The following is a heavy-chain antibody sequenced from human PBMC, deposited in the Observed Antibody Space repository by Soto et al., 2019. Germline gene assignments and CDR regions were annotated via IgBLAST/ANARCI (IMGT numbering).Heavy chain of an antibody. CDR2: IVVGSGNT. CDR1: GFTFTSSA. CDR3: AAGYSGSYYYYYGMDV. Sequence: SVKVSCKASGFTFTSSAVQWVRQARGQRLEWIGWIVVGSGNTNYAQKFQERVTITRDMSTSTAYMELSSLRSEDTAVYYCAAGYSGSYYYYYGMDVWGQGTTVTVSS. J-gene: IGHJ6*02. V-gene: IGHV1-58*01. D-gene: IGHD1-26*01.